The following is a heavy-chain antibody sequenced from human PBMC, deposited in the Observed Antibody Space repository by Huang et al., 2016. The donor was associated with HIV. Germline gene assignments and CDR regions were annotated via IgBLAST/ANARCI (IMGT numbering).Heavy chain of an antibody. CDR1: GESFSGYY. Sequence: KPSETLSLTCAVFGESFSGYYWPWLRQPPGKGLEWIGEINHNGNTNYNPSPKRPVTMSVATSRNQISLNLGAVTAADTAVYYCARGRSTVVFPIRYWYFDLWGRGTLVTVSS. D-gene: IGHD4-17*01. J-gene: IGHJ2*01. CDR2: INHNGNT. V-gene: IGHV4-34*01. CDR3: ARGRSTVVFPIRYWYFDL.